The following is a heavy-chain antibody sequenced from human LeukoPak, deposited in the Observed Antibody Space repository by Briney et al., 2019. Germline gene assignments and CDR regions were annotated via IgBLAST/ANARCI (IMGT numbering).Heavy chain of an antibody. Sequence: AVKPASKLSGSTFSSYTIIYVRQAPGQRLKWMGEIIPIFSTAKYAQKFQGRVTITADESTSTAYMELSSLRSEDTAVYYCARVTTTLCFGNWGQGTLVAVSS. V-gene: IGHV1-69*13. D-gene: IGHD4-11*01. CDR1: GSTFSSYT. J-gene: IGHJ4*02. CDR3: ARVTTTLCFGN. CDR2: IIPIFSTA.